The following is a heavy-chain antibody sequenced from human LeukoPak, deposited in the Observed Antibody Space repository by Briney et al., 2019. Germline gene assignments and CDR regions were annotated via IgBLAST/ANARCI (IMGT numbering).Heavy chain of an antibody. CDR3: ASGVGATPWYLDY. CDR2: INWNGGST. CDR1: GFTFDDYG. J-gene: IGHJ4*02. D-gene: IGHD1-26*01. V-gene: IGHV3-20*04. Sequence: PGGYLRLSCAASGFTFDDYGMSWVRQAPGKGLEWVSGINWNGGSTGYADSVKGRFTISRDNAKNSLYLQMNSLRAEDTALYYCASGVGATPWYLDYWGQGTLVTVSS.